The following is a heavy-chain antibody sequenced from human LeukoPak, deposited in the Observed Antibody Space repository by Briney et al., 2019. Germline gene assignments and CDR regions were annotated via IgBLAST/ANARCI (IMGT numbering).Heavy chain of an antibody. CDR3: ARAPPIWTMIVVGDAFDI. D-gene: IGHD3-22*01. Sequence: GGSLRLSCAASGFTFSSYSMNWVRQAPGKGLEWVSSISSSSSYIYYADSVKGRFTISRDNAKNSLYLQMNSLRAEDTAVYYCARAPPIWTMIVVGDAFDIWGQGTMVTVSS. CDR1: GFTFSSYS. V-gene: IGHV3-21*01. CDR2: ISSSSSYI. J-gene: IGHJ3*02.